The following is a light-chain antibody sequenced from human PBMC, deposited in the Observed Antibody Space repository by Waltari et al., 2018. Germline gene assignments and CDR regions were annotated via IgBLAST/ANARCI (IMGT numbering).Light chain of an antibody. CDR2: AVS. CDR3: ASFAGSNTL. V-gene: IGLV2-8*01. CDR1: SPAVGVYNY. Sequence: QSALTQPPSASGSPGQSVTLSRTGTSPAVGVYNYVSWYQPHPGKAPKLLIYAVSERPAGVPDRFSGSKSGYTASLTVSGLQAEDEADYFCASFAGSNTLFGGGTKLTVL. J-gene: IGLJ2*01.